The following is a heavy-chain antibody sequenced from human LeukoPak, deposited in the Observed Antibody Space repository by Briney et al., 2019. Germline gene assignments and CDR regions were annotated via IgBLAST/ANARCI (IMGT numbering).Heavy chain of an antibody. CDR1: GGSFSGYY. Sequence: PSETLSLTCAVYGGSFSGYYWSWIRQPPGKGLEWIGEINHSGSTNYNPSLKSRVTISVDTSKNQFSLKLSSVTAADTAVYYCARVVLGYCSSTSCYGGYYYYYGVDVWGQGTTVTVSS. CDR2: INHSGST. D-gene: IGHD2-2*01. CDR3: ARVVLGYCSSTSCYGGYYYYYGVDV. V-gene: IGHV4-34*01. J-gene: IGHJ6*02.